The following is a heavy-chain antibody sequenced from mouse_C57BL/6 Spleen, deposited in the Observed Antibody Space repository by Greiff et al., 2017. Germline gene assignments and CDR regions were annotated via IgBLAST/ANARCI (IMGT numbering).Heavy chain of an antibody. Sequence: EVKLVESEGGLVQPGSSKLSCTASGFTFCDYYMAWVRQVPEQGLEWVAKINYDGSSTNYLASLKSRFIISRDNAKNILYLQMSSLKSEDTATYYCARGNPYYGSSYDYIDYWGQGTTLTVSS. CDR3: ARGNPYYGSSYDYIDY. CDR2: INYDGSST. D-gene: IGHD1-1*01. J-gene: IGHJ2*01. CDR1: GFTFCDYY. V-gene: IGHV5-16*01.